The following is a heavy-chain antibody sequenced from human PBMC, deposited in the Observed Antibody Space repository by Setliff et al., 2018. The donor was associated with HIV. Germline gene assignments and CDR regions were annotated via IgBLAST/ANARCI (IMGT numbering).Heavy chain of an antibody. V-gene: IGHV4-59*12. CDR2: IYYSGST. D-gene: IGHD2-2*01. CDR3: ARDGPHCITSSCPGAWFDP. J-gene: IGHJ5*02. CDR1: GGSISTYY. Sequence: PSETLSLTCTVSGGSISTYYWSWIRQPPGKGLEWMGNIYYSGSTNYNPSLKSRVTISVDTSKNQFSLKLSSVTAADTAVYYCARDGPHCITSSCPGAWFDPWGQGTLVTVSS.